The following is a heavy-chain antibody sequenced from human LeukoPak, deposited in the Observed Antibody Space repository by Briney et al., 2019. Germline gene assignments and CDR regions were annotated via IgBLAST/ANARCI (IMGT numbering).Heavy chain of an antibody. CDR2: VSWNSGSI. J-gene: IGHJ6*04. CDR3: GKETGYYGMDV. D-gene: IGHD2-15*01. Sequence: GGSLRLSCAASGFTFDDYVMNWVRQAPGKGLEWVSGVSWNSGSIGYADSVKGRFTISRDNAKNSLYLQMNSLRAEDTALYYCGKETGYYGMDVWGEGTRVSVSS. CDR1: GFTFDDYV. V-gene: IGHV3-9*01.